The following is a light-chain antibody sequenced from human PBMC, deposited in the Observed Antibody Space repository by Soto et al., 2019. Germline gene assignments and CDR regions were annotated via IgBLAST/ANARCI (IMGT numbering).Light chain of an antibody. V-gene: IGKV3-20*01. CDR1: QSVSSSY. CDR2: GAS. J-gene: IGKJ5*01. Sequence: EIVLAQSPGTLSFSPGERATLSCRASQSVSSSYLAWYQQKPGQAPRLLIYGASSRATGIPDRFSGSGSGTDFTLTISRLKPEDFAVYYCQQYGSSPPNTFGQGTRLEIK. CDR3: QQYGSSPPNT.